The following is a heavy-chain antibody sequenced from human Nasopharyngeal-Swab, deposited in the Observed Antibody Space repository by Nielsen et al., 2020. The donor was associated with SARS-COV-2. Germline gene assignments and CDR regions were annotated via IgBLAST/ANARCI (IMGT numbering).Heavy chain of an antibody. CDR1: GGTFSSYA. CDR2: IIPILGIA. J-gene: IGHJ2*01. V-gene: IGHV1-69*04. Sequence: SVKVSCKASGGTFSSYAISWVRQAPGQGLEWMGRIIPILGIANYAQKFQGRVTITADKSASTAYMELSSLRSEDTAVYYCARGDSYGASWYFDLWGRGTLVTVSS. D-gene: IGHD5-18*01. CDR3: ARGDSYGASWYFDL.